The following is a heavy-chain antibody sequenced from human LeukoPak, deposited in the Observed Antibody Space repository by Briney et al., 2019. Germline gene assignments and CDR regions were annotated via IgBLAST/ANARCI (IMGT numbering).Heavy chain of an antibody. D-gene: IGHD6-13*01. CDR3: ARGGSSWYYFDS. CDR2: ISAGSSVI. V-gene: IGHV3-48*04. Sequence: GGSLRLSCVASGFTFTTYEMNWVRQAPGKGLEWVAYISAGSSVIYYADSVKGRFTISRDNARNSLYLQMNSLRVEDTAVYYCARGGSSWYYFDSWGQGTLVTVSS. CDR1: GFTFTTYE. J-gene: IGHJ4*02.